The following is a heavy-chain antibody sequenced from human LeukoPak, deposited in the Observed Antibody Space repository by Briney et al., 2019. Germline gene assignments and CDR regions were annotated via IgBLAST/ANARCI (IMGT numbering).Heavy chain of an antibody. CDR1: EFTFSSYG. V-gene: IGHV3-33*06. CDR2: IWYDGNTK. D-gene: IGHD2-15*01. J-gene: IGHJ6*03. Sequence: PGRSLRLSCAASEFTFSSYGMHWVRQAPGKGPEWVAFIWYDGNTKYYADSVKGRFTISRDNSKNTLYLQMNSLRAEDTAVYYCAKDPCSGGSCYSYYYYYYMDVWGKGTTVTVSS. CDR3: AKDPCSGGSCYSYYYYYYMDV.